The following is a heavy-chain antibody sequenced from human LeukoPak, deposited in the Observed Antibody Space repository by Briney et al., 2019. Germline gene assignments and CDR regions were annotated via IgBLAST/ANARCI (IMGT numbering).Heavy chain of an antibody. CDR3: ARDRLDPLWAFDI. CDR2: ISSSSSTI. V-gene: IGHV3-48*01. J-gene: IGHJ3*02. Sequence: GGSLRLSCAASGFTFSSYSMNWVRQAPGKGLEWVSYISSSSSTIYYADSVKGRFTISRDNAKNSLYLQMNSLRAEDTAVYYCARDRLDPLWAFDIWGQGTMVTVSS. CDR1: GFTFSSYS. D-gene: IGHD1-1*01.